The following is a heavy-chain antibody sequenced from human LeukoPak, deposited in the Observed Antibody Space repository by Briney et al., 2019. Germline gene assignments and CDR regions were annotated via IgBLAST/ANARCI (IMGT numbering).Heavy chain of an antibody. Sequence: PSETLSLTCTVSGGSISSSSYYWGWIRQPPGQGLEWIGSIYYSGSTYYNPSLKSRVTISVDTSKNQFSLKLSSVTAADTAVYYCARSSFPGTDDYWGQGTLVTVSS. CDR1: GGSISSSSYY. CDR3: ARSSFPGTDDY. D-gene: IGHD6-13*01. CDR2: IYYSGST. V-gene: IGHV4-39*01. J-gene: IGHJ4*02.